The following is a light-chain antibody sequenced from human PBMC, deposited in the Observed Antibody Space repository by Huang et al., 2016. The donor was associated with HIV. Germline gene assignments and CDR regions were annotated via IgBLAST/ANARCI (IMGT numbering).Light chain of an antibody. CDR2: ASS. V-gene: IGKV1-39*01. CDR3: QQSYSAPPLT. Sequence: DIQMTQSPSSLSASVGDRVTITCRASQTISSYLNLYQQKPGKAPQLLIYASSSLQSGVPSRFSGSGSGTDFTLTISSLQPEDFATYYCQQSYSAPPLTFGGGTKVEI. J-gene: IGKJ4*01. CDR1: QTISSY.